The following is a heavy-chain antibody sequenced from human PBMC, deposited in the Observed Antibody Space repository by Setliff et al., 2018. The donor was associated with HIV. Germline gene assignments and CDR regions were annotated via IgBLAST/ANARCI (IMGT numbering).Heavy chain of an antibody. CDR2: IYHSGIT. J-gene: IGHJ4*02. D-gene: IGHD3-10*01. CDR3: ARIAWNQGAVGSFCDY. V-gene: IGHV4-59*01. CDR1: GVSISNYY. Sequence: PSETLSLTCTVSGVSISNYYWSWIRQPPGKGLEWIGYIYHSGITSYNPSLKSRVTMSMDMSKNLFSLNLSSVTAADSAVYYCARIAWNQGAVGSFCDYWGQGALVTASS.